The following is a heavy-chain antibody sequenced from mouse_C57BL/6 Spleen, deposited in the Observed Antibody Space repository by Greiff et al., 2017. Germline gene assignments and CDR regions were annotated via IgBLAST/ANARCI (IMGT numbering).Heavy chain of an antibody. CDR1: GFSLTSYA. J-gene: IGHJ4*01. CDR3: ARNSYYSNYNYAMDY. D-gene: IGHD2-5*01. Sequence: VKLMESRPGLVAPSQSLSITCTVSGFSLTSYAISWVRQPPGKGLEWLGVIWTGGGTNYNSALKSRLSISKDNSKSQVFLKMNSLQTDDTARYYCARNSYYSNYNYAMDYWGQGTSVTVSS. CDR2: IWTGGGT. V-gene: IGHV2-9-1*01.